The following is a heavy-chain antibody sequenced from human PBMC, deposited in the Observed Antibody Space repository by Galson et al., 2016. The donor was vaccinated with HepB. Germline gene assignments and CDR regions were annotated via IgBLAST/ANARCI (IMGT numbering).Heavy chain of an antibody. CDR3: AKGRYCGGDCYSSDY. D-gene: IGHD2-21*02. Sequence: SLRLSCAASEFTFSSYAMNWVRQAPGKGLQWVSGISGGGVSTHYADSVKGRFTISRDNSKSTLYLQMNSLRAEDTAVYYCAKGRYCGGDCYSSDYWGQGTLVTVSS. CDR1: EFTFSSYA. CDR2: ISGGGVST. V-gene: IGHV3-23*01. J-gene: IGHJ4*02.